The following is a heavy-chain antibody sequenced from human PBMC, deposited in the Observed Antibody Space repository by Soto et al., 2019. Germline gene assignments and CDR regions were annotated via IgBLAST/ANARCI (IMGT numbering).Heavy chain of an antibody. J-gene: IGHJ5*02. V-gene: IGHV3-48*02. CDR2: NSSSSSTI. D-gene: IGHD6-19*01. Sequence: EVQLVESGGGLVQPGGSLRLSCAASGFTFSSYSMNWVRQAPGKGLEWVSYNSSSSSTIYYADSVKGRFTISRDNAKNSLYLQMNSLRDEDTAVYYCAREAGTWHLPLNWFDPWGQGTLVTVSS. CDR1: GFTFSSYS. CDR3: AREAGTWHLPLNWFDP.